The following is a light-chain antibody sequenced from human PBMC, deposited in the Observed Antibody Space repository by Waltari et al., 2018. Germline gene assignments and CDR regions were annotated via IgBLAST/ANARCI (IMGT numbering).Light chain of an antibody. CDR1: SGSIASNY. J-gene: IGLJ2*01. Sequence: GQTVTISCTRSSGSIASNYVQWYQQRPGSAPTTVIYEDTQRPSGVPDRLSGSIDSSTNSASLTISGLKTDDEADYYCQSYDSNNPVVFGGGTKLTVL. CDR3: QSYDSNNPVV. CDR2: EDT. V-gene: IGLV6-57*03.